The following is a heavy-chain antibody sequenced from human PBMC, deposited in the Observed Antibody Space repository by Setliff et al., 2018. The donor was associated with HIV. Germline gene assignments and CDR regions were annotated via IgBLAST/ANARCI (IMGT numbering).Heavy chain of an antibody. D-gene: IGHD3-22*01. V-gene: IGHV4-39*01. CDR2: IHYNEKT. J-gene: IGHJ5*02. CDR3: ASRVYYYDSNNFLREEGFDP. Sequence: SETLSLTCTVSGGSASNSRYYWAWIRQPPGKGLEYIGSIHYNEKTYYNPSLKSRVTISIDTSKNQFSLNLTSVTAADTAVYYCASRVYYYDSNNFLREEGFDPWGQGTPVTSPQ. CDR1: GGSASNSRYY.